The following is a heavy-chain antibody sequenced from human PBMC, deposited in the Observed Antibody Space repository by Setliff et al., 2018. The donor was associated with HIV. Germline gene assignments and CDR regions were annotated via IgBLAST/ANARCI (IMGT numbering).Heavy chain of an antibody. J-gene: IGHJ6*02. CDR3: ARGGPAVAYAVDV. V-gene: IGHV4-59*01. Sequence: SETLSLTCIVSGASISSNTWSWIRQAPGKGLQWIGFIYNSVTTNYNPSLKSRVTISLDTSKNQFSLKLTSVTAADTAVYYCARGGPAVAYAVDVWGQGTTVTVSS. D-gene: IGHD5-12*01. CDR2: IYNSVTT. CDR1: GASISSNT.